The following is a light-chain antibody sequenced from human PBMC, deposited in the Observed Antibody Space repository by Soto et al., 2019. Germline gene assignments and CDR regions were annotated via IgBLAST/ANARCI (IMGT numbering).Light chain of an antibody. CDR2: EVS. Sequence: QSALTQPASVSGSPGQSITISCTETSSDVGGYNYVSWYQQHSGKAPKLMICEVSNRPSGVSNRFSGSKSGNTASPTISGLQAEDEADYYCSSYRSSSTSYVFGTGTKVTVL. CDR3: SSYRSSSTSYV. J-gene: IGLJ1*01. CDR1: SSDVGGYNY. V-gene: IGLV2-14*01.